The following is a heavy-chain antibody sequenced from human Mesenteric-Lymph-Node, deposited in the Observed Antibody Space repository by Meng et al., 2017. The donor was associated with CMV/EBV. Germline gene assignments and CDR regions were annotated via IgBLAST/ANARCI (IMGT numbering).Heavy chain of an antibody. J-gene: IGHJ5*02. CDR1: GFTFDDYA. Sequence: GGSLRLSCAASGFTFDDYAMHWVRQAPGKGLEWVSGISWNGGSIVHADSVKGRFTISRDNAKNSLYLQMNSLRAEDTAVYYCARNIVVVVAVTVWFDPWGQGTLVTVSS. CDR2: ISWNGGSI. V-gene: IGHV3-9*01. D-gene: IGHD2-15*01. CDR3: ARNIVVVVAVTVWFDP.